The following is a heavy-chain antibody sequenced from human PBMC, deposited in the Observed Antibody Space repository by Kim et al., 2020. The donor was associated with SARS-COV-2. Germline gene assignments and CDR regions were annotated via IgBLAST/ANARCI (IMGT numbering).Heavy chain of an antibody. CDR3: ARGRDSGYDTDYFDY. Sequence: QKFQGIVTITADESTSTAYMELSSLRSEDTAVYYCARGRDSGYDTDYFDYWGQGTLVTVSS. D-gene: IGHD5-12*01. J-gene: IGHJ4*02. V-gene: IGHV1-69*01.